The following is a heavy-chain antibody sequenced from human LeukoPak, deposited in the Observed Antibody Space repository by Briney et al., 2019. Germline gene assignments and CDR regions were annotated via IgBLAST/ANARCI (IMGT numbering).Heavy chain of an antibody. CDR2: IYSGGST. V-gene: IGHV3-53*01. J-gene: IGHJ6*02. CDR1: GGSISSYY. D-gene: IGHD3-10*01. CDR3: ARDPTMVRGVMYYGMDV. Sequence: ETLSLTCTVSGGSISSYYWSWVRQAPGKGLEWVSVIYSGGSTYYADSVKGRFTISRDNSKNTLYLQMNSLRAEDTAVYYCARDPTMVRGVMYYGMDVWGQGTTVTVSS.